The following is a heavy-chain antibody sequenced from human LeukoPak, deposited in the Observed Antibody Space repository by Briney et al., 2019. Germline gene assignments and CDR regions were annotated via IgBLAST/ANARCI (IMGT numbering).Heavy chain of an antibody. V-gene: IGHV5-51*01. Sequence: GESLKISCKGSGYSFTSYWIGWVRQMPGKGLEWMGIIYPGDSDTRYSPSFQGQVTISADKSISTAYLQWSSLKASDTAMYYCARGAYCGGDCYLDYYYYYMDVWGKGTTVTVSS. CDR2: IYPGDSDT. D-gene: IGHD2-21*02. J-gene: IGHJ6*03. CDR1: GYSFTSYW. CDR3: ARGAYCGGDCYLDYYYYYMDV.